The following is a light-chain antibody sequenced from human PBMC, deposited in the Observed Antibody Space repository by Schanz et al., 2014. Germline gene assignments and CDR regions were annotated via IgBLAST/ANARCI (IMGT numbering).Light chain of an antibody. Sequence: QSVLTQPPSVSGAPGQGVTISCTGSASNIGAGYDVHWYQQVPGTAPKPLIFDNTNRPSGVPDRFSGSKSGTSASLAITGLQAEDEADYYCGTWDSSLSAWVFGGGTKLTVL. CDR2: DNT. V-gene: IGLV1-40*01. J-gene: IGLJ3*02. CDR1: ASNIGAGYD. CDR3: GTWDSSLSAWV.